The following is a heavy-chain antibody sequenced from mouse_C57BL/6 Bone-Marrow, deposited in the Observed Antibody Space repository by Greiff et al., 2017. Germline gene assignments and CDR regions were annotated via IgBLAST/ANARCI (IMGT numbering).Heavy chain of an antibody. D-gene: IGHD2-13*01. V-gene: IGHV3-6*01. CDR2: ISYDGSN. CDR1: GYSITSGYY. Sequence: EVQLQESGPGLVKPSQSLSLTCSVTGYSITSGYYWYWIRQFPGNKLDWMGYISYDGSNNYNPYLKNRISITRDTSKNLFFLKLKSVNTEDTATYYCARVGEFYAMDYWGQGTLVTVSS. CDR3: ARVGEFYAMDY. J-gene: IGHJ4*01.